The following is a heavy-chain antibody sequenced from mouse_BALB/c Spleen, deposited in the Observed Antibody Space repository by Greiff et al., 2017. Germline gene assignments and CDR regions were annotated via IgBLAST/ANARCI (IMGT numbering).Heavy chain of an antibody. CDR3: TREDYDGGAYFDY. D-gene: IGHD2-4*01. V-gene: IGHV5-6-4*01. J-gene: IGHJ2*01. Sequence: EVQRVESGGGLVKPGGSLKLSCAASGFTFSSYTMSWVRQTPEKRLEWVATISSGGSYTYYPDSVKGRFTISRDNAKNTLYLQMSSLKSEDTAMYYGTREDYDGGAYFDYWGQGTTLTVSS. CDR1: GFTFSSYT. CDR2: ISSGGSYT.